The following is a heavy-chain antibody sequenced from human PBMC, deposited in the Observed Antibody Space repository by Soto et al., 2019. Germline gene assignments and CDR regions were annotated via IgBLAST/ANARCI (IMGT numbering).Heavy chain of an antibody. V-gene: IGHV3-7*03. CDR1: GFSFGSYW. CDR2: IKDDGSER. CDR3: ARDVGPVTIFGEALSGYFDF. J-gene: IGHJ4*02. D-gene: IGHD3-3*01. Sequence: LRLSCAVSGFSFGSYWMSWVRQAPGKGLEWLASIKDDGSERYYLDSVKGRFTISRDNAKDSLSLQMNSLRGEDTAFYYCARDVGPVTIFGEALSGYFDFWGQGTLVTVSS.